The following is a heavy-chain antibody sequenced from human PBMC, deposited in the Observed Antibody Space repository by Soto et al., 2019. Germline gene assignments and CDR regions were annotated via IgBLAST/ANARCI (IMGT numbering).Heavy chain of an antibody. CDR3: ARKRLGRGWELLNTGGWFDP. V-gene: IGHV5-51*01. CDR1: GYSFTSYW. J-gene: IGHJ5*02. Sequence: GESLKISCKGSGYSFTSYWIGWVRQMPGKGLEWMGIIYPGDSDTRYSPSFQGQVTISAEKSISTAYLQWSSLKASDTAMYYCARKRLGRGWELLNTGGWFDPWGQGTLVTVSS. CDR2: IYPGDSDT. D-gene: IGHD1-26*01.